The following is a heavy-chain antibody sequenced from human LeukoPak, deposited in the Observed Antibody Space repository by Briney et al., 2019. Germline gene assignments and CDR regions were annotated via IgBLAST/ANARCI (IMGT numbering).Heavy chain of an antibody. V-gene: IGHV3-30-3*02. J-gene: IGHJ3*02. CDR2: ISYDGSNK. Sequence: GRSLRLSCVASGFTFSSYSMHWVRQAPGKGLEWVAVISYDGSNKYYADSVKGRFTISRDNSKNTLYLQMNTLRADDTAVYYCAKSPSDISGYYLDAFDIWGQGTMVTVSS. CDR1: GFTFSSYS. CDR3: AKSPSDISGYYLDAFDI. D-gene: IGHD3-22*01.